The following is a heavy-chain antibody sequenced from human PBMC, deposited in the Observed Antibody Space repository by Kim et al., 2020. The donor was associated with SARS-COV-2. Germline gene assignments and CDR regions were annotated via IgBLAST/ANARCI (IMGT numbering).Heavy chain of an antibody. V-gene: IGHV3-74*01. CDR2: IKSEGTGI. CDR1: GFTVTNYW. CDR3: ASDTVLYGLDV. J-gene: IGHJ6*02. Sequence: GGSLRLSCAASGFTVTNYWMHWVRQAPGKGLVWVARIKSEGTGISYADSVKGRFTISRDNANNTLYLQMNNLRAEDTAVYYCASDTVLYGLDVWGQGTTVPV. D-gene: IGHD4-4*01.